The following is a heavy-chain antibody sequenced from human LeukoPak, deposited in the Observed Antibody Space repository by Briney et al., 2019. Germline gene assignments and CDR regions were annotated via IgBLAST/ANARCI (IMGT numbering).Heavy chain of an antibody. V-gene: IGHV3-30*02. Sequence: GGSLRLSCAASGFTFSSSGMHWVRQAPGKGLEWVAFIRFDGHNKYYADSVKGRFTISRDNSMNTLYLQMNSLRTEDTAVYYCTKVARYNWNDVGIFDAFDIWGQGTMVTVSS. D-gene: IGHD1-20*01. CDR1: GFTFSSSG. CDR3: TKVARYNWNDVGIFDAFDI. CDR2: IRFDGHNK. J-gene: IGHJ3*02.